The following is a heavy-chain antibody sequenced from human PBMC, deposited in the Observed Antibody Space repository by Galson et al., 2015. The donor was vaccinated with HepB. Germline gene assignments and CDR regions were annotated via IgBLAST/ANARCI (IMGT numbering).Heavy chain of an antibody. CDR2: IYPGDSDT. Sequence: GAEVKKPGESLKISCKGSGYSFTSYWIGWVRQMPGKGLEWMGIIYPGDSDTRYSPSFQGQVTISADKSISTAYLQWSSLKASDTAMYYCAVPVAPKREYGAFDIWGQGTMVTVSS. V-gene: IGHV5-51*03. D-gene: IGHD2-2*01. J-gene: IGHJ3*02. CDR1: GYSFTSYW. CDR3: AVPVAPKREYGAFDI.